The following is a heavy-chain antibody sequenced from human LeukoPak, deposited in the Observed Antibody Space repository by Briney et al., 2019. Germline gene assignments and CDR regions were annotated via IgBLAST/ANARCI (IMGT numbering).Heavy chain of an antibody. CDR2: IWYDGSNK. D-gene: IGHD6-13*01. J-gene: IGHJ4*02. CDR1: GFTFSSYG. V-gene: IGHV3-33*01. Sequence: PGRSLRLSCAASGFTFSSYGMHWVRQAPGKGLEWVAVIWYDGSNKYYADSVKGRFTISRDNSKNTLYLQMNSLRAEDTAVYYCASCIAAAGAFDYWGQGTLVTASS. CDR3: ASCIAAAGAFDY.